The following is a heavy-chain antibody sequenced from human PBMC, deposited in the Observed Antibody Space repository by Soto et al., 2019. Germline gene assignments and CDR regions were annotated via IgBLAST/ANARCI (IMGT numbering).Heavy chain of an antibody. CDR3: AGMAYTSGLRFDP. CDR2: IYRSGVT. J-gene: IGHJ5*02. D-gene: IGHD6-19*01. Sequence: SETLSLTCSFSGDSSSTSTYSWSWIRQPPGKALEWVGFIYRSGVTSYNPSIKSRVSISLDTSRNQCSLKVRSVTAAATAVYYCAGMAYTSGLRFDPCGPGTLVTVSS. CDR1: GDSSSTSTYS. V-gene: IGHV4-30-2*01.